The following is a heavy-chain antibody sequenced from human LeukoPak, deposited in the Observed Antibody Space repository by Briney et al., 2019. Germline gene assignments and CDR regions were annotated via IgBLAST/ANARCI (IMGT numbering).Heavy chain of an antibody. CDR2: IYTSGST. CDR1: GGSISSYY. D-gene: IGHD3-10*01. J-gene: IGHJ5*02. CDR3: ARDKGYVSGSYSGRNWFDP. Sequence: PSETLSLTCTVSGGSISSYYWSWIRQPAGKGLEWIGRIYTSGSTNYNPSLKSRVTMSVDTSKNQFSLKLSSVTAADTAVYYCARDKGYVSGSYSGRNWFDPWGQGTLVTVSS. V-gene: IGHV4-4*07.